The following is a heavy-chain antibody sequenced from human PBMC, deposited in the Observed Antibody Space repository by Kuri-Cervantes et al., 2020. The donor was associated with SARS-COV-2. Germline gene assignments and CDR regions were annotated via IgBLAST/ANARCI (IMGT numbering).Heavy chain of an antibody. CDR3: AKDRWWELLY. CDR2: VRGKANNYAT. J-gene: IGHJ4*02. CDR1: GFLFSASA. V-gene: IGHV3-73*01. D-gene: IGHD1-26*01. Sequence: GGSLRLSCEVSGFLFSASAIHWVRQGSGKGLGWVGRVRGKANNYATAYAASVKGRFTISRDDSKNTLYLQMNSLRAEDTAVYYCAKDRWWELLYWGQGTLVTVSS.